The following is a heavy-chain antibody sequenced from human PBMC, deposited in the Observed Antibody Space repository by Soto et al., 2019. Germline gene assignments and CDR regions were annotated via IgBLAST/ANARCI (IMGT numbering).Heavy chain of an antibody. V-gene: IGHV1-69*02. J-gene: IGHJ4*02. CDR2: VLPFLDIT. D-gene: IGHD6-13*01. Sequence: QVQLVQSGSEVKKPGSSVRVSCKTSGDTFSIYTISWVRQAAGQGLEWMGRVLPFLDITSYSQRFQGRVTISADRSTTTAYMELTSLRSEDTAVYYCARDRDNSNWPNFDSWGQGTLVTVSS. CDR3: ARDRDNSNWPNFDS. CDR1: GDTFSIYT.